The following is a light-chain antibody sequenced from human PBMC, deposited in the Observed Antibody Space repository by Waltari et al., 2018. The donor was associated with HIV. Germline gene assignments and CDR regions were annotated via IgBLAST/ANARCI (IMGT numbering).Light chain of an antibody. CDR3: HQYFTDPFT. V-gene: IGKV1-NL1*01. CDR2: GGS. J-gene: IGKJ4*01. CDR1: QDIGNS. Sequence: DIQMTQSPSSLSASVGDRVTITCRATQDIGNSVSWYQQRPGKVPTPLLYGGSVRHKGVASRMTGSGSGTEYTLTISGLQPEDFATYYCHQYFTDPFTFGGGTKVEI.